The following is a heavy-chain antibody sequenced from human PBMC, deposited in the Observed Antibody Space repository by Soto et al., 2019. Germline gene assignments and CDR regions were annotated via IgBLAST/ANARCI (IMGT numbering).Heavy chain of an antibody. Sequence: QVRLVQSGAEVKRPGASVKVSCKTYGYSFTVYGISWVRQAPGQGLEWMGWMSTYTGDTNYARKFRGRVTMTTDISASTASMELRSLTSDDTAVYYCARDSGGATGFDPWGQGTPVIVST. CDR2: MSTYTGDT. D-gene: IGHD3-10*01. V-gene: IGHV1-18*01. CDR3: ARDSGGATGFDP. J-gene: IGHJ5*02. CDR1: GYSFTVYG.